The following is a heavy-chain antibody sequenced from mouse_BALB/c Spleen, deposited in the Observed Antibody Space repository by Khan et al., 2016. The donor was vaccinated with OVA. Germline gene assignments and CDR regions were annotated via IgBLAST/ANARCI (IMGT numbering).Heavy chain of an antibody. CDR2: IDPFSGAT. CDR1: GYSFTSYY. CDR3: TRYGYVDWFTY. D-gene: IGHD2-2*01. V-gene: IGHV1S135*01. Sequence: VQLKQSGPELMKPGASVKISCKASGYSFTSYYIHWVLQSHGKSLEWIGYIDPFSGATTYNQKFKGKATLTVDKSSSTAYIHLSNLTSDDSEVYYSTRYGYVDWFTYWGQGTLVTVSA. J-gene: IGHJ3*01.